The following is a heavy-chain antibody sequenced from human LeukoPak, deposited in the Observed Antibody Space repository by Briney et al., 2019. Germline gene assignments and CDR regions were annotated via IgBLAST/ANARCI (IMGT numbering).Heavy chain of an antibody. V-gene: IGHV1-8*03. Sequence: GASVKVSCKASGYTFTGYYMHWVRQAPGQGLEWMGWMNPNSGNTGYAQKFQGRVTITRNTSISTAYMELSSPRSEDTAVYYCARGDYYDSSNPHSTFDYWGQGTLVTVSS. D-gene: IGHD3-22*01. CDR1: GYTFTGYY. J-gene: IGHJ4*02. CDR3: ARGDYYDSSNPHSTFDY. CDR2: MNPNSGNT.